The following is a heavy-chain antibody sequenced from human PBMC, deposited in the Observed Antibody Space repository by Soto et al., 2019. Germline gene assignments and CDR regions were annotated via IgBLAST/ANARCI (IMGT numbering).Heavy chain of an antibody. D-gene: IGHD3-3*01. CDR3: AKGSYYDFWSGYYLFDY. Sequence: GGSLRLSCAASGFTFSSYAMSWVRQAPGKGLEWVSAISGSGGSTYYADSVKGRFTISRDNSKNTLYLQMNSLRAEDTAVYYCAKGSYYDFWSGYYLFDYWGQGTLVTVSS. CDR2: ISGSGGST. V-gene: IGHV3-23*01. J-gene: IGHJ4*02. CDR1: GFTFSSYA.